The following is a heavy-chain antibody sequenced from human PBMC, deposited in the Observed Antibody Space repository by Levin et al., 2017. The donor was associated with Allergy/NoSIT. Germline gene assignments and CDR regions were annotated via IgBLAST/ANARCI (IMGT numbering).Heavy chain of an antibody. CDR3: ARGYYDSSGYSN. CDR2: ISYDGSNK. J-gene: IGHJ4*02. CDR1: GFTFSSYA. Sequence: GGSLRLSCAASGFTFSSYAMHWVRQAPGKGLEWVAVISYDGSNKYYADSVKGRFTISRDNSKNTLYLQMNSLRAEDTAVYYCARGYYDSSGYSNWGQGTLVTVSS. D-gene: IGHD3-22*01. V-gene: IGHV3-30-3*01.